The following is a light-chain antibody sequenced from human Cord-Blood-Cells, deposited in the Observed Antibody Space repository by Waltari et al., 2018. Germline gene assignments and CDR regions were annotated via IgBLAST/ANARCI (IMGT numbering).Light chain of an antibody. CDR1: QSLLHSNGYNY. CDR2: LGS. J-gene: IGKJ1*01. V-gene: IGKV2-28*01. Sequence: DCGMTQSTLSLLVTPGEPASISCRSSQSLLHSNGYNYLDWYLQKPGQSPHLLIYLGSNRASGVPDRFSGSGSGTDFTLKISRVEAEDVGVYYCMQALQTPSFGQGP. CDR3: MQALQTPS.